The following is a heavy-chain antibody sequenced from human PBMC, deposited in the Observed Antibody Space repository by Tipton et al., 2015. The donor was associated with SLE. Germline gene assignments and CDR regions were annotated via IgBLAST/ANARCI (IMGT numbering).Heavy chain of an antibody. J-gene: IGHJ6*03. V-gene: IGHV4-31*03. CDR1: GGSISSDDYY. Sequence: TLSLTCTVSGGSISSDDYYWTWIRQHPGKGLEWIGYIYYSGTTYYNPSLKSRVTMSVDTSKNQFSLKLSSVTAADTAVYYCARDLRSGGYYYYYYMYVWGKGTTVTVSS. CDR3: ARDLRSGGYYYYYYMYV. CDR2: IYYSGTT. D-gene: IGHD1-14*01.